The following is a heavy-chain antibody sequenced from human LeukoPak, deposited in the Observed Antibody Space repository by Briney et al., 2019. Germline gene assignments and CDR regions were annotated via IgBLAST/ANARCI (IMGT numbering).Heavy chain of an antibody. D-gene: IGHD3-22*01. Sequence: GESLKISCKGSGYSFTSYWIGWVRQMPGKGLEWMGIIYPGDSDTRYSPSFQGQVTISADKSISTAYLQWSSQKASDTAMYYCARRPTYDSSGYYPNWFDPWGQGTLVTVSS. V-gene: IGHV5-51*01. CDR3: ARRPTYDSSGYYPNWFDP. J-gene: IGHJ5*02. CDR1: GYSFTSYW. CDR2: IYPGDSDT.